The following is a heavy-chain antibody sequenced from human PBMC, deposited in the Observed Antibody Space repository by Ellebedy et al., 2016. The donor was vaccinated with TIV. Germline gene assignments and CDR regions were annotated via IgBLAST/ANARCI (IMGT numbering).Heavy chain of an antibody. V-gene: IGHV1-2*02. CDR3: ARYGEGDAFDI. CDR1: GYTFTGYY. J-gene: IGHJ3*02. Sequence: ASVKVSXKASGYTFTGYYMHWVRQAPGQGLEWMGWINPNSGGTNYAQKLQGRVTMTTDTSTSTAYMELRSLRSDDTAVYYCARYGEGDAFDIWGQGTMVTVSS. CDR2: INPNSGGT. D-gene: IGHD3-10*01.